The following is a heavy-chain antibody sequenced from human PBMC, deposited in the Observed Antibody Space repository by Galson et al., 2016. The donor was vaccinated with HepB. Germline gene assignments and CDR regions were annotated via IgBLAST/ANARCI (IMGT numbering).Heavy chain of an antibody. J-gene: IGHJ6*04. Sequence: SLRPSCAASGFTFSGYGMHWVRQAPGKGLEVVSSISRSGDSTDYADSVKGRFTISRDNSKNTLSLQMNSLTADDTAIYYCVQGSTAPAVWGKGTTVTVSS. CDR2: ISRSGDST. D-gene: IGHD1-26*01. CDR1: GFTFSGYG. CDR3: VQGSTAPAV. V-gene: IGHV3-23*01.